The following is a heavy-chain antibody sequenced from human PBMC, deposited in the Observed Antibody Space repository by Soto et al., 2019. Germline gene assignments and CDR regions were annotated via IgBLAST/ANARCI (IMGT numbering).Heavy chain of an antibody. CDR3: ARLVWAAGHYGMAV. Sequence: SETLSLTCTVSGGSISSSSYYWGWIRQPPGKGLEWIGSIYYSGSTYYNPSLKSRVTISVDTSKNQFSLKLSSVTAADTAVYYCARLVWAAGHYGMAVWGQGTTVTVSS. J-gene: IGHJ6*02. CDR1: GGSISSSSYY. CDR2: IYYSGST. D-gene: IGHD6-13*01. V-gene: IGHV4-39*01.